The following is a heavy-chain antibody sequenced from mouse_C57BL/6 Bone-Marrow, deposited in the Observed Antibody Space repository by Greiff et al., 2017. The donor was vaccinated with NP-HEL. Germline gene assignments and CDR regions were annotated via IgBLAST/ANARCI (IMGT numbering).Heavy chain of an antibody. CDR3: TNSNYEGYWYFDV. V-gene: IGHV14-4*01. J-gene: IGHJ1*03. CDR2: IDPENGDT. D-gene: IGHD2-5*01. Sequence: VQLQQSGAELVRPEASVKLSCTASGFNITDDYMHWVKQRPEQGLEWIGWIDPENGDTEYASKFQGKATITADTSSNTAYLQLSSLTSEDTAVYYCTNSNYEGYWYFDVWGKGTTVTVSA. CDR1: GFNITDDY.